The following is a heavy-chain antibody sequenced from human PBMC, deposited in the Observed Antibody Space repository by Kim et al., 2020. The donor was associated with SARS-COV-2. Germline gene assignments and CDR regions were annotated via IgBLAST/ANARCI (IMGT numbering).Heavy chain of an antibody. Sequence: ASVKVSCKVSGYTLTELSMHWVRQAPGKGLEWMGGFDPEDGETIYAQKFQGRVTMTEDTSTDTAYMELSSLRSEDTAVYYCATALGYCSGGSCLFSFDYWGQGTLVTVSS. D-gene: IGHD2-15*01. J-gene: IGHJ4*02. CDR3: ATALGYCSGGSCLFSFDY. CDR1: GYTLTELS. CDR2: FDPEDGET. V-gene: IGHV1-24*01.